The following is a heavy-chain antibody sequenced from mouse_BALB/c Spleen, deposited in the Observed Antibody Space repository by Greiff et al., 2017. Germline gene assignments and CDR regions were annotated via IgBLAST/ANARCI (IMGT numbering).Heavy chain of an antibody. V-gene: IGHV1-14*01. Sequence: VQLQQSGPELVKPGASVKMSCKASGYTFTSYVMHWVKQKPGQGLEWIGYINPYNDGTKYNEKFKGKATLTSDKSSSPAYMELSSLTSEDSAVYYCAGFPAYYGNYVDYWGQGTTLTVSS. J-gene: IGHJ2*01. D-gene: IGHD2-10*01. CDR2: INPYNDGT. CDR3: AGFPAYYGNYVDY. CDR1: GYTFTSYV.